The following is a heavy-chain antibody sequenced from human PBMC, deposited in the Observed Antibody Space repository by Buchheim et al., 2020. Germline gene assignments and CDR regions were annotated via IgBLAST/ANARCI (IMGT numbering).Heavy chain of an antibody. CDR2: IKKDGSEK. V-gene: IGHV3-7*03. J-gene: IGHJ5*02. CDR1: GFTFSSYW. D-gene: IGHD6-19*01. CDR3: AREAYSSGREGSWFDP. Sequence: EVQLVEYGGGLVQPGGSLRLSCAASGFTFSSYWMSWVRQAPGKGLERVANIKKDGSEKYYVDSVTGLVTISRDNAKSERNRQMNSLRAEDTAVYYCAREAYSSGREGSWFDPWGQGTL.